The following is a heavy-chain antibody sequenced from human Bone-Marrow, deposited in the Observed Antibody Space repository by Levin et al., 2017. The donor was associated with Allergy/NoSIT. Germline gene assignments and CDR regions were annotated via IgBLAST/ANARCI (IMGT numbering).Heavy chain of an antibody. CDR2: IKQDGSEK. CDR3: ARDQGYCSSTSCYLDWFDP. V-gene: IGHV3-7*03. J-gene: IGHJ5*02. Sequence: GESLKISCAASGFTFSSYWMSWVRQAPGKGLERVANIKQDGSEKYYVDSVKGRFTISRDNAKNSLYLQMNSLRAEDTAVYYCARDQGYCSSTSCYLDWFDPWGQGTLVTVSS. CDR1: GFTFSSYW. D-gene: IGHD2-2*01.